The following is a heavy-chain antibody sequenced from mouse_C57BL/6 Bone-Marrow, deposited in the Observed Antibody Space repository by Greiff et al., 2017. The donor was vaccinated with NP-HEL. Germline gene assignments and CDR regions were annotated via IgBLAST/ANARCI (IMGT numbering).Heavy chain of an antibody. CDR1: GFNIKNTY. V-gene: IGHV14-3*01. Sequence: VQLQQSVAELVRPGASVKLSCTASGFNIKNTYMHWVKQRPEQGLEWIGRIDPANGNTKYAPKFQGKATITADTSSNTAYLQLSSLTSEDTAIYYCALPPLPLRLIYYAMDYWGQGTSVTVSS. J-gene: IGHJ4*01. CDR2: IDPANGNT. D-gene: IGHD2-12*01. CDR3: ALPPLPLRLIYYAMDY.